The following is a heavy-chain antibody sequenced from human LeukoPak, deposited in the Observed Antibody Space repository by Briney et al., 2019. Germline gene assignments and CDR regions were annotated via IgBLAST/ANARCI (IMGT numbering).Heavy chain of an antibody. V-gene: IGHV4-4*07. CDR3: AREGVVVPAGAFDI. CDR1: GGSISSYY. CDR2: IYTSGST. J-gene: IGHJ3*02. Sequence: SETLSLTCTVSGGSISSYYWSWIRQPAGKGLEWIGRIYTSGSTNYNPSLKSRVTISVDTSKNQFSLKLSSVTAADTAVYYCAREGVVVPAGAFDIWGQGTMVTVSS. D-gene: IGHD2-2*01.